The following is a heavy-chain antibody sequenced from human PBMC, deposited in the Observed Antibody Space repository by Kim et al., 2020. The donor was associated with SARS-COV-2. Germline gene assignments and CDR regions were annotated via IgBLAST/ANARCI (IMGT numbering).Heavy chain of an antibody. CDR1: GFTFSSYA. Sequence: GGSLRLSCAASGFTFSSYAMSWVRQAPGKGLEWVSAISGGGGSTYYADSVKGRFTISRDNSKNTLYLQMNSLRAEDTAVYYCAKDLGITIFGVVISLVGTFDYWGQGTLVTVSS. D-gene: IGHD3-3*01. J-gene: IGHJ4*02. CDR2: ISGGGGST. V-gene: IGHV3-23*01. CDR3: AKDLGITIFGVVISLVGTFDY.